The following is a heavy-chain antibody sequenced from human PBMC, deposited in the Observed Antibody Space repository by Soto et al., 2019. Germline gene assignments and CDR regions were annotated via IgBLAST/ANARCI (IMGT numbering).Heavy chain of an antibody. V-gene: IGHV1-69*01. CDR1: GGTFSSYA. CDR3: ARVPYSGYDHPHYFDY. J-gene: IGHJ4*02. CDR2: IIPIFGTA. Sequence: QVQLVQSGAEVKKPGSSVKVSCKASGGTFSSYAISRVRQAPGQGLEWMGGIIPIFGTANYAQKFQGRVTITADESTSTAYMELSSLRSEDTAVYYCARVPYSGYDHPHYFDYWGQGTLVTVSS. D-gene: IGHD5-12*01.